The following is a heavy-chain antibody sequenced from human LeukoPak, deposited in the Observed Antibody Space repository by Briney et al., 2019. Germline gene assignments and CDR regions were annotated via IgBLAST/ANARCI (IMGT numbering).Heavy chain of an antibody. CDR1: GGSISSGDYY. Sequence: SETLSLTCTVSGGSISSGDYYWSWIRQPPGKGLEWIGYIYYSGSTYYNPSLKSRVTISVDTSKNQFSLKLSSVTAADTAVYYCARDPSSGCYDHWGQGTLVTVSS. J-gene: IGHJ4*02. V-gene: IGHV4-30-4*01. CDR2: IYYSGST. D-gene: IGHD3-22*01. CDR3: ARDPSSGCYDH.